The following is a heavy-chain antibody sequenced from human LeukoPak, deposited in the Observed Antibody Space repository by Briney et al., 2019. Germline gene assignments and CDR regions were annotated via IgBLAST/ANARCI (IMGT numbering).Heavy chain of an antibody. D-gene: IGHD3-22*01. V-gene: IGHV4-59*01. J-gene: IGHJ4*02. CDR3: ASSYDSSGSSVGYFDY. CDR2: IHYSGST. CDR1: GGSISSYY. Sequence: PSETLSLTCTVSGGSISSYYWSWIRQPPGKGLEWIGYIHYSGSTNYNPSLKSRVTISVDTSKNQFSLKLSSVTAADTAVYYCASSYDSSGSSVGYFDYWGQGTLVTVSS.